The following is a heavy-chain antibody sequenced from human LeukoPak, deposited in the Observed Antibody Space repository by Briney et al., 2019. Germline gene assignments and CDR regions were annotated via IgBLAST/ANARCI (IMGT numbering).Heavy chain of an antibody. Sequence: ASVKVSCKASGGTFSDYIINWVRQAPGQGLEWMGRIIPFLDIANYAHKLQGRVTITADKSTSTAYMELSSLTYEDTAVYYCARGHLRYSSPWDYWGQGTLVTVSS. V-gene: IGHV1-69*02. J-gene: IGHJ4*02. CDR3: ARGHLRYSSPWDY. CDR2: IIPFLDIA. CDR1: GGTFSDYI. D-gene: IGHD6-13*01.